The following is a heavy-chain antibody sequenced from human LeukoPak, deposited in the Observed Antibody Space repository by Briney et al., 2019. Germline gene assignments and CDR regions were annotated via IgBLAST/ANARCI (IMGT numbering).Heavy chain of an antibody. V-gene: IGHV3-15*01. CDR3: TTPDANYYDSSGYYYG. Sequence: GGSLRLSCAASGFTFSNAWMSWVRQAPGKGLEWVGRIKSKTDGGTTDYAAPVKGRFTISRDDSKNTLYLQMNSLKTEDTAVYYCTTPDANYYDSSGYYYGWGQGTLVTVSS. CDR1: GFTFSNAW. D-gene: IGHD3-22*01. J-gene: IGHJ4*02. CDR2: IKSKTDGGTT.